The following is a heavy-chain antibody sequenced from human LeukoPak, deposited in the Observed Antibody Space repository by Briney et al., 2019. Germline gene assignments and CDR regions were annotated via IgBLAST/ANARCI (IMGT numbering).Heavy chain of an antibody. CDR2: IYPGDSDT. Sequence: GESLKISCKGSGYSFTSYWIGWVRQMPGKGLEWMGIIYPGDSDTRYSPSFQGQVTISADKSISTAYLQWSSLKASDTAMYYCARRVKAAAGSWYYYYYHMDVWGKGTTVTVSS. D-gene: IGHD6-13*01. V-gene: IGHV5-51*01. CDR1: GYSFTSYW. J-gene: IGHJ6*03. CDR3: ARRVKAAAGSWYYYYYHMDV.